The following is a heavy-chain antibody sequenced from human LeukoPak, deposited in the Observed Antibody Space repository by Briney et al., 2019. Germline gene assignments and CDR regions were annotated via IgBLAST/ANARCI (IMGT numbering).Heavy chain of an antibody. Sequence: SETLSLTCAVYGGPFSGYYWSWIRHPPGKGLEWIGEINHSGSTNYTPSLKSRVTISVDTSKNPFSLKLSSVTAADTAAYYCARGKAVAGKAWFDPWGQGTLVTVSS. J-gene: IGHJ5*02. CDR2: INHSGST. CDR3: ARGKAVAGKAWFDP. D-gene: IGHD6-19*01. V-gene: IGHV4-34*01. CDR1: GGPFSGYY.